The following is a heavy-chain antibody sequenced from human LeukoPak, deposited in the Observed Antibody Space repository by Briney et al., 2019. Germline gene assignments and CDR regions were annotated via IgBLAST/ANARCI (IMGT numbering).Heavy chain of an antibody. CDR1: GGSMTSYY. D-gene: IGHD3-22*01. J-gene: IGHJ3*02. Sequence: SETLSLTCTVSGGSMTSYYWTWIRQPPGKGLEWIGYIYYSGSTNYNPSLKSRVTISIDTSKNQFSLKLRSLTAADTAVYYCASNYDSSGYAFDIWGQGTMVTVSS. CDR2: IYYSGST. CDR3: ASNYDSSGYAFDI. V-gene: IGHV4-59*12.